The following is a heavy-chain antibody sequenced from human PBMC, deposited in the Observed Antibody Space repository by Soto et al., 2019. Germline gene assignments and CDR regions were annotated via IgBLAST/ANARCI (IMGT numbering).Heavy chain of an antibody. CDR2: ISASSSYI. CDR1: GFTFSSYS. V-gene: IGHV3-21*01. D-gene: IGHD7-27*01. J-gene: IGHJ3*01. Sequence: EVQVVESGGGLVKPGGSLRLSCAASGFTFSSYSMNWVRQAPGKGLEWVSSISASSSYIYYADSLKGRFTISRDNAKNSLDLQMNCLRVGDTAVYYCARDKETGLYDAFDVWGQGTMVTVSS. CDR3: ARDKETGLYDAFDV.